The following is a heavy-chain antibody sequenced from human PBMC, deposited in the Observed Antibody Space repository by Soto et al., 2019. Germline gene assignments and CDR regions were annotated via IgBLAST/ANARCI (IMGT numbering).Heavy chain of an antibody. J-gene: IGHJ6*02. D-gene: IGHD2-15*01. V-gene: IGHV3-21*01. CDR1: GFTFSSYS. CDR3: ARVGEGGYCSGGSCYSNYYYGMDV. CDR2: ISSSSSYI. Sequence: GGSLRLSCAASGFTFSSYSMNWVRQAPGKGLEWVSSISSSSSYIYYADSVKGRFTNSRDNAKNSLYLQMNSLRAEDTAVYYCARVGEGGYCSGGSCYSNYYYGMDVWGQGTTVTVSS.